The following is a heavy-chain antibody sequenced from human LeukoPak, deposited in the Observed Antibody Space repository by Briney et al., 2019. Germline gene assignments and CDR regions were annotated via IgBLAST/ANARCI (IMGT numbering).Heavy chain of an antibody. CDR1: RFTFSNHG. CDR2: ISSSSTNI. V-gene: IGHV3-21*01. Sequence: GGSLRLSCAASRFTFSNHGMHWVRQAPGKGLEWVSSISSSSTNIYYADSVKGRFTMSRDNAENSLYLQMNSLRAEDTAVYYCASSYGSGSYPDFYWGQGTLVTVSS. D-gene: IGHD3-10*01. J-gene: IGHJ4*02. CDR3: ASSYGSGSYPDFY.